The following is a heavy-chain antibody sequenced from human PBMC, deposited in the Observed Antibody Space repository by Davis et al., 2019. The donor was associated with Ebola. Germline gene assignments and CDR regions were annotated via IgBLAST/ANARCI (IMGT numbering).Heavy chain of an antibody. CDR1: GGSFSGYY. CDR2: INQSGRP. Sequence: SETLSLTCAVYGGSFSGYYWSWIRQPPGKGLEWIGEINQSGRPNYSPSLKSRVTISIDTSKNQFSLKLTSVTAADTAVYYCARAGDYRYYYGMDVWGQGTTVTVSS. V-gene: IGHV4-34*01. J-gene: IGHJ6*02. CDR3: ARAGDYRYYYGMDV.